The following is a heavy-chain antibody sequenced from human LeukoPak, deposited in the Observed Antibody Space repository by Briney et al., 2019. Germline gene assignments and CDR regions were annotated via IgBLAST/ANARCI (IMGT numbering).Heavy chain of an antibody. Sequence: SVKVSCKASGGTFSSYAISWVRQAPGQGLEWMGRIIPIFGTANYAQKFQGRVTITTDESTSTAYMELSSLRSEDTAVYYCARAYYYDSSGWSFDYWGQGTLVTVSS. CDR1: GGTFSSYA. CDR2: IIPIFGTA. D-gene: IGHD3-22*01. J-gene: IGHJ4*02. CDR3: ARAYYYDSSGWSFDY. V-gene: IGHV1-69*05.